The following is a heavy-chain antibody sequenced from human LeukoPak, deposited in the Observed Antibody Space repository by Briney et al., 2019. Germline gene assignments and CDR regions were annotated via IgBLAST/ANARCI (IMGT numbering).Heavy chain of an antibody. CDR2: IKQDGGEK. CDR3: ASGVAAYYFDY. Sequence: GSLRLSCAASGFTFSSYWMSWVRQAPGKGLEWVANIKQDGGEKYYVDSVKGRFTISRDNAKNSLYLQINSLRAEDSAVYYCASGVAAYYFDYWGQGTLVTVSS. CDR1: GFTFSSYW. D-gene: IGHD2-15*01. J-gene: IGHJ4*02. V-gene: IGHV3-7*01.